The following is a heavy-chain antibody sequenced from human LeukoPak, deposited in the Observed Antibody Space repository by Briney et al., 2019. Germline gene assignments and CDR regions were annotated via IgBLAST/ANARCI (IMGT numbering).Heavy chain of an antibody. CDR3: ARPGSSGYYFLFDY. CDR2: IYYSGST. V-gene: IGHV4-59*01. Sequence: SETLSLTCTVSGGSISSYYWSWIRQPPGKGLEWIGYIYYSGSTNYNPSLKSRVTISVDTSKNQFSLKLSSVTAADTAVYYCARPGSSGYYFLFDYWGQGTLVTVSS. J-gene: IGHJ4*02. CDR1: GGSISSYY. D-gene: IGHD3-3*01.